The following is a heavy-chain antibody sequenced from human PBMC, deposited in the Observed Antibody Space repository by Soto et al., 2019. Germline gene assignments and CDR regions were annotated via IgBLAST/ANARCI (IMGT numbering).Heavy chain of an antibody. J-gene: IGHJ6*02. CDR1: GGSINNNTFY. D-gene: IGHD3-3*01. Sequence: QLQLQESGPGLVKPSETLSLTCTVSGGSINNNTFYWGWIRQPPGKGLEWIGDIYYGGTTYYTPSLQSRGTISIDTSKNQFSLKLRSVTAADTAVYYCARRAGFLRADYYCYGMDVWGPGATVTVSS. CDR2: IYYGGTT. V-gene: IGHV4-39*01. CDR3: ARRAGFLRADYYCYGMDV.